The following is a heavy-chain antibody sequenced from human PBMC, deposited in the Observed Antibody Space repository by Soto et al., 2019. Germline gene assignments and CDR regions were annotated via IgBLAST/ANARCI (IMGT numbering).Heavy chain of an antibody. CDR1: GGSISSYY. Sequence: SETLSLTCTVSGGSISSYYWSWIRQPPGKGLEWIGYIYYSGSTDYNPSLKSRVTISVDTSKNQFSLKLSSVTAADTAVYYCARTGPPYSSSWYGRGYYFDYWGQGTLVTVSS. J-gene: IGHJ4*02. CDR2: IYYSGST. V-gene: IGHV4-59*01. D-gene: IGHD6-13*01. CDR3: ARTGPPYSSSWYGRGYYFDY.